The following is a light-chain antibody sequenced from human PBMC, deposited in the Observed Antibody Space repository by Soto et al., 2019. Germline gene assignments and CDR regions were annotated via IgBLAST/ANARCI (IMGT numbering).Light chain of an antibody. J-gene: IGKJ1*01. V-gene: IGKV3-15*01. CDR3: QQYNNWPRT. Sequence: IVMTDSPPSVFVSRGQRALVSWRASQSVSSNLAWYQQKPGQAPRLLIYGASARATGIPARFSGSGSGTEFTLTISSLQSEDFAVYYCQQYNNWPRTFGQGTKVDIK. CDR2: GAS. CDR1: QSVSSN.